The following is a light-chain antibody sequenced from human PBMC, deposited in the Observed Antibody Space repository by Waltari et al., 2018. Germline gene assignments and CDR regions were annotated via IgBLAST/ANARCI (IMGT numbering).Light chain of an antibody. Sequence: QSALTQPASVSGSPGQSITISCTGTSSDVGGFNYVPWYQQYPGKAPNLMIFEVSNRPSGVSNRFSGSKSGNTASLTISGLQAEDEADYYCSSFTSSSVYVFGTGTKVTVL. CDR1: SSDVGGFNY. J-gene: IGLJ1*01. CDR3: SSFTSSSVYV. CDR2: EVS. V-gene: IGLV2-14*01.